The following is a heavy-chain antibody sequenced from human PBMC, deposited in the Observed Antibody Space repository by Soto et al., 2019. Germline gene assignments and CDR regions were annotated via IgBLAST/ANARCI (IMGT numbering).Heavy chain of an antibody. CDR1: GDSISSYY. J-gene: IGHJ4*02. CDR3: ARRWGRNFDY. V-gene: IGHV4-59*08. Sequence: SSETLSLTCTVSGDSISSYYWGWIRQPPGKGLEWIGYIYYSGSTNYNPSLKSRVTISVDTSKNQFSLKLSSVTAADTAVYYCARRWGRNFDYWGQGTLVTVPQ. D-gene: IGHD2-15*01. CDR2: IYYSGST.